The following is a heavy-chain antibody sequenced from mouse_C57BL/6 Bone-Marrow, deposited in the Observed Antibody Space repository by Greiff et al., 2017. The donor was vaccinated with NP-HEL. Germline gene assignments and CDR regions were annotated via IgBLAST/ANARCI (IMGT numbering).Heavy chain of an antibody. CDR3: ARHGDYFGSSYGYFDV. CDR2: FYPGSGSI. D-gene: IGHD1-1*01. V-gene: IGHV1-62-2*01. CDR1: GYTFTEYT. J-gene: IGHJ1*03. Sequence: VKLQESGAELVKPGASVKLSCKASGYTFTEYTIHWVKQRSGQGLEWIGWFYPGSGSIKYNEKFKDKATLTADKSSSTVYMDLSRLTSEDSAVYCCARHGDYFGSSYGYFDVWGTGTTVTVSS.